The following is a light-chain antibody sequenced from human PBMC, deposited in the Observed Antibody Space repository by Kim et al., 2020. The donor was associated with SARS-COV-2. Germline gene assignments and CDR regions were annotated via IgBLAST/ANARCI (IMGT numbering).Light chain of an antibody. CDR3: QQRSNWPRT. CDR1: QSVSSY. V-gene: IGKV3-11*01. J-gene: IGKJ2*01. CDR2: DAS. Sequence: EIVLTQSPATLSLSLGERATLACRASQSVSSYLAWYQQKPGQAPRLLIYDASKRATGIPARFSGSGSGTDFTLTTSSLEPEDFAVYYCQQRSNWPRTFGQGTKLEIK.